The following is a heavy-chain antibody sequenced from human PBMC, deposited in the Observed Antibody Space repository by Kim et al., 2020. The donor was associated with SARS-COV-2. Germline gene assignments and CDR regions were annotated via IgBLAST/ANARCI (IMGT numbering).Heavy chain of an antibody. Sequence: YNPTLKSQVTISVATSKNQFSLQRSSVTAADTAVYYCARLRYFDWLIPDYWGQGTLVTVSS. V-gene: IGHV4-39*01. J-gene: IGHJ4*02. D-gene: IGHD3-9*01. CDR3: ARLRYFDWLIPDY.